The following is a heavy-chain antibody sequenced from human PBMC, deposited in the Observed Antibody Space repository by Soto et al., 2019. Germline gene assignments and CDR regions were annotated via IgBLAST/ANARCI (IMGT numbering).Heavy chain of an antibody. J-gene: IGHJ6*02. V-gene: IGHV1-18*01. CDR2: ISAYNGNT. CDR3: ARNHHITGTLVVSYYYYGMDV. Sequence: ASVKVSCTASGYTFTSYGISWVRQAPGQGLEWMGWISAYNGNTNYAQKLQGRVTMTTDTSTSTAYMELRSLRSDDTAVYYCARNHHITGTLVVSYYYYGMDVWGQGTTVTVSS. D-gene: IGHD1-20*01. CDR1: GYTFTSYG.